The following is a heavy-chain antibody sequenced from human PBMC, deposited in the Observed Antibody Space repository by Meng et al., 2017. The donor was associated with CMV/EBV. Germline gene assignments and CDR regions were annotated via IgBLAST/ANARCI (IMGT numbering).Heavy chain of an antibody. CDR3: ARVWRGRWFAP. D-gene: IGHD2-21*01. CDR1: RFSSTDHY. V-gene: IGHV3-72*01. Sequence: CAASRFSSTDHYMDWVRLAPGKGLECVGRIRNKANSYTTEYAASVKGRFTILRDDSKNSVYLQMNSLKTEDTAVYYCARVWRGRWFAPWGQGTLVTVSS. J-gene: IGHJ5*02. CDR2: IRNKANSYTT.